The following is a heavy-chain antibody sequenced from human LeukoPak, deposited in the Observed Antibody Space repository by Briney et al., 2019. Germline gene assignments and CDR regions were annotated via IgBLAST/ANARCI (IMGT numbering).Heavy chain of an antibody. J-gene: IGHJ3*02. CDR1: GYSFDRYG. CDR2: IGAFNGNT. CDR3: ARDFLSYDGSENHFEDTFDI. Sequence: ASVKVSCKASGYSFDRYGISWVRQAPGQGLEWLGWIGAFNGNTNYAQNLQGRVTMTADTSTTTAYMELRSLSSDDTAMYYCARDFLSYDGSENHFEDTFDIWGQGTMVTVSS. D-gene: IGHD3-22*01. V-gene: IGHV1-18*01.